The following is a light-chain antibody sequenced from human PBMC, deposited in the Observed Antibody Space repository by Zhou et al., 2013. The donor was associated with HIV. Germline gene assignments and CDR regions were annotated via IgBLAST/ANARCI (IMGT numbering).Light chain of an antibody. J-gene: IGKJ4*01. CDR3: QQRSNWPLLS. CDR2: DAS. CDR1: QNIYNN. V-gene: IGKV3-11*01. Sequence: EIVLTQSPGTLSLSPGERATLSCRASQNIYNNIAWYQQKPGQPPRLLIFDASNRATGIPARFSGSGSGTDFTLTISSLEPEDFAIYYCQQRSNWPLLSFGGGTKVEIK.